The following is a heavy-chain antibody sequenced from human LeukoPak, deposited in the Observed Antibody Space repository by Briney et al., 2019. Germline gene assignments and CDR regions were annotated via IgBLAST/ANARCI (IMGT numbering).Heavy chain of an antibody. V-gene: IGHV3-11*01. CDR3: TTLHYYGMVV. Sequence: GVSLRLSCAASGLTFSDYYMSWIRQAPGKGLEWVSYISGSGSTIYYADSVKGRFTNSRDNAKNSLYLQMDSLSAEDTAVYYCTTLHYYGMVVWGPGTTVTVS. CDR2: ISGSGSTI. J-gene: IGHJ6*02. CDR1: GLTFSDYY.